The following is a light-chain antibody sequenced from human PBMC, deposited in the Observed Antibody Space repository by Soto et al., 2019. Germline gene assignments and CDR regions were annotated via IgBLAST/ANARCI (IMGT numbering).Light chain of an antibody. CDR1: SVDVGGYIY. CDR2: DVS. J-gene: IGLJ1*01. Sequence: QSALTQPASVSGSPGQSITISCTGTSVDVGGYIYVSWYQQHPDKVPKVVIYDVSNRPSGVPDRFSGSKSGNTASLTISGLQAEDEADYYCSSYTSSSTYVFGTGTKLTVL. CDR3: SSYTSSSTYV. V-gene: IGLV2-14*01.